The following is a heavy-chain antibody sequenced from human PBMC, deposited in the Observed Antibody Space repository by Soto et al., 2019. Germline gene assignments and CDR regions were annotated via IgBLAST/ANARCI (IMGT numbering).Heavy chain of an antibody. D-gene: IGHD6-19*01. V-gene: IGHV3-23*01. CDR3: ARRDNSGWYSLDY. CDR2: VSPSGSNT. Sequence: EVQLLESGGGLVQPGGSLRLSCAVSGFIFSNYPMSWVRQAPGKGPEWVSSVSPSGSNTYYADSVKGRFTMSRDNSENWLHLQMNSLRAEDTAVYFCARRDNSGWYSLDYWGQGTLVTVSS. CDR1: GFIFSNYP. J-gene: IGHJ4*02.